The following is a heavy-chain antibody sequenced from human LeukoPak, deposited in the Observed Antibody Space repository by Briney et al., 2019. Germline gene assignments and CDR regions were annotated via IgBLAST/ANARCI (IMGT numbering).Heavy chain of an antibody. J-gene: IGHJ3*02. CDR3: ARVVVVVATEENDAFDI. CDR1: GFSIRSGHY. V-gene: IGHV4-38-2*01. D-gene: IGHD2-21*02. Sequence: SETLSLTCGVSGFSIRSGHYWGWIRQPPGKGLEWIANNHQGGNTYYNPSLKSRVTISVDTFKNQFSLKLSSVTAADTAVYYCARVVVVVATEENDAFDIWGQGTMVIVSS. CDR2: NHQGGNT.